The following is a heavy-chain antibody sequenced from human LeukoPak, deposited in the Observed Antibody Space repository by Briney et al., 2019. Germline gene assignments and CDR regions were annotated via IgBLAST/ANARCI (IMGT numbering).Heavy chain of an antibody. CDR1: GFTVSNTY. D-gene: IGHD1-26*01. CDR2: MYSGGST. V-gene: IGHV3-66*01. J-gene: IGHJ4*02. Sequence: GGSLRLSCGASGFTVSNTYMSWVRQAPAQGLEWVSVMYSGGSTDYADSVKGRFTISRDNSKNTVYLQMNSLEDEDTAVYYCAAVVGPSAFDCWGQGTLVTVSS. CDR3: AAVVGPSAFDC.